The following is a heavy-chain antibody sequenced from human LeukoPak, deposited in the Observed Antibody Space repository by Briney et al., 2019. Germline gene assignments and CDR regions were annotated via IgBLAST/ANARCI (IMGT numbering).Heavy chain of an antibody. CDR2: ISGSGGST. V-gene: IGHV3-23*01. CDR3: AKVVRVGAIDY. J-gene: IGHJ4*02. CDR1: GFTFNSYA. Sequence: GGSLRLSCEASGFTFNSYAMRWVSQAPGKGLEWVSSISGSGGSTYYADSVKGRFTISRDNSKNTLYLQMNSLRAEDTAVYYCAKVVRVGAIDYWGQGTLVTVYS. D-gene: IGHD1-26*01.